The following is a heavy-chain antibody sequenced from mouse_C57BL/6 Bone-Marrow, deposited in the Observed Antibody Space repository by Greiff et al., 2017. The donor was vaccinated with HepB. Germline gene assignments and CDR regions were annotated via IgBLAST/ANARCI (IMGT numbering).Heavy chain of an antibody. D-gene: IGHD5-1*01. CDR2: IRNKANGYTS. V-gene: IGHV7-3*01. CDR3: ARWSNYFDY. J-gene: IGHJ2*01. Sequence: EVKLMESGGGLVQPGGSLSLSCAASGFTFTDYYMSWVRQPPGKALEWLGFIRNKANGYTSEYSASVKGRFTISRDNSQSILYLQMNALRAEDSATYYCARWSNYFDYWGQGTTLTVSS. CDR1: GFTFTDYY.